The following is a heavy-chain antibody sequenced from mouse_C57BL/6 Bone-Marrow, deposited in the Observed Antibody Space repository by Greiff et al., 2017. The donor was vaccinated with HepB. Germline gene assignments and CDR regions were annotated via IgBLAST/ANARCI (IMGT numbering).Heavy chain of an antibody. CDR1: GYTFTDYY. V-gene: IGHV1-76*01. CDR2: IYPGSGNT. CDR3: ARVGGNWYFDV. J-gene: IGHJ1*03. D-gene: IGHD1-1*01. Sequence: SGAELVRPGASVKLSCKASGYTFTDYYINWVKQRPGQGLEWIARIYPGSGNTYYNEKFKGKATLTAEKSSSTAYMQLSSLTSEDSAVYFCARVGGNWYFDVWGTGTTVTVSS.